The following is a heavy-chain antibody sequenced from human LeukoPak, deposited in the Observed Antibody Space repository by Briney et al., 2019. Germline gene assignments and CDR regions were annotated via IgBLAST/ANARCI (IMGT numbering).Heavy chain of an antibody. CDR2: VSVFDNDNR. J-gene: IGHJ4*02. CDR1: GYTFTTYG. CDR3: VRDSSPFAY. D-gene: IGHD6-19*01. V-gene: IGHV1-18*01. Sequence: ASVKVSCKASGYTFTTYGFSWVRQAPGQGLEWMGWVSVFDNDNRVCAQKFQDRVTLTTDTSTSTAYMELRSLRSDDTAVYYCVRDSSPFAYWGQGTLVTVSS.